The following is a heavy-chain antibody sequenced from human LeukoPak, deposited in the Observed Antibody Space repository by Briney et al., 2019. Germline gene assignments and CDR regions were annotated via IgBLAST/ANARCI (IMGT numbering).Heavy chain of an antibody. V-gene: IGHV4-59*01. CDR3: ARGFYYYDSSGYDDWYFDL. J-gene: IGHJ2*01. D-gene: IGHD3-22*01. CDR2: IYYSGST. CDR1: GGSISSYY. Sequence: KPSETLSLTCTVSGGSISSYYWSWIRQPPGKGLEWIGYIYYSGSTNYNPSLKSRVTISVDTSKNQFSLKLSSVTAADTAVYYCARGFYYYDSSGYDDWYFDLWGRGTLVTVSS.